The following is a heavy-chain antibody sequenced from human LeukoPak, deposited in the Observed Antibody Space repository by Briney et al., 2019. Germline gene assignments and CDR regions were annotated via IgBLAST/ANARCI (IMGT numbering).Heavy chain of an antibody. J-gene: IGHJ3*02. CDR1: GGSISSYY. Sequence: PSETLSLTCTVSGGSISSYYWSWIRQPPGKGLEWIGYIYYSGSTNYNPSLKSRVTISVDTSKNQFSLKLSSVTAADTAVYYCARIAADAFDIWGQGIMVTVSS. CDR3: ARIAADAFDI. D-gene: IGHD6-13*01. V-gene: IGHV4-59*01. CDR2: IYYSGST.